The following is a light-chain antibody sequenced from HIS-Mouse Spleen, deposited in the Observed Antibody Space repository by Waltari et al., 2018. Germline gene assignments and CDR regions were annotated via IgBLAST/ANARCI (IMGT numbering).Light chain of an antibody. J-gene: IGLJ2*01. CDR3: SSYTSSSFNVV. V-gene: IGLV2-14*03. CDR1: SSDVGGYNY. CDR2: DVS. Sequence: QSALTQPASVSGSPGQSITISCTGTSSDVGGYNYVSWYQQHPGKAPKLMIYDVSNRPSGVSNRFSGSKSCNTASLTISRLQAEDEADYYCSSYTSSSFNVVFGGGTKLTVL.